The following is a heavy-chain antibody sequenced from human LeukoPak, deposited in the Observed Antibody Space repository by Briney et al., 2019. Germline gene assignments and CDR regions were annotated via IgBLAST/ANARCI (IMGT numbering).Heavy chain of an antibody. CDR1: GGSFSGYY. D-gene: IGHD3-22*01. V-gene: IGHV4-34*01. CDR3: ARALSGYDHRISYYYYMDV. CDR2: INHSGST. J-gene: IGHJ6*03. Sequence: SETLSLTCAVYGGSFSGYYWSWIRQPPGKGLEWIGEINHSGSTNYNPSLKSRVTISVDTSKNQFSLKLSSVTAADTAVYYCARALSGYDHRISYYYYMDVWGKGTTVTVSS.